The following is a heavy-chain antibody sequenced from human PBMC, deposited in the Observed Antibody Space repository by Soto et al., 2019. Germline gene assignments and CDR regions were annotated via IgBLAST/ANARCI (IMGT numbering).Heavy chain of an antibody. CDR2: IYHGGST. CDR1: GGSISSANW. J-gene: IGHJ6*02. Sequence: LSLTCAVSGGSISSANWWTWVRQPPGKGLEWIGEIYHGGSTSYNPSLKSRVTLSLDKFKNHFSLNLTSVTAADTAVYYCARLSFSYGVDVWGQGTTVTVSS. V-gene: IGHV4-4*02. CDR3: ARLSFSYGVDV.